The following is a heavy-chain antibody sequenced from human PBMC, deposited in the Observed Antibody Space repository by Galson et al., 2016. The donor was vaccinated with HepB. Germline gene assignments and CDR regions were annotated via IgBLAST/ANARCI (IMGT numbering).Heavy chain of an antibody. CDR1: GFTFGDYI. J-gene: IGHJ6*02. D-gene: IGHD4-11*01. V-gene: IGHV3-33*01. CDR3: ARGSNYFDYYYYGMDV. CDR2: IWYDGSNK. Sequence: SLRLSCAAAGFTFGDYIMSWFRQAPGKGLEWVAVIWYDGSNKYYADSVKGRFTISRDNSKNTLYLQMNSLRAEDTAVYYCARGSNYFDYYYYGMDVWGQGTTVTVSS.